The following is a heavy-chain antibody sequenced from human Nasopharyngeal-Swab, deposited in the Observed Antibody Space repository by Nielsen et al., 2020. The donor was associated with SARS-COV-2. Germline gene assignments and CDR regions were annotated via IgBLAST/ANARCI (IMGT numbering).Heavy chain of an antibody. CDR3: AHMSPTLSNNWFDP. Sequence: SGHTLVTPTQTLTLTCTFSGFSLSTRGVGVGWIRQPREKALEWLALIYWDDDKRYSPSLKSRPTITMNTSKNQVVHTMTNMDPVDTATYYCAHMSPTLSNNWFDPWGQGTLVTVSS. D-gene: IGHD4-11*01. CDR1: GFSLSTRGVG. J-gene: IGHJ5*02. CDR2: IYWDDDK. V-gene: IGHV2-5*02.